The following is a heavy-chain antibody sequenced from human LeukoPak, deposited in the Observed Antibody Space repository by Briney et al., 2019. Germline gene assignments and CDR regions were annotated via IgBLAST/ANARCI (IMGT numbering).Heavy chain of an antibody. CDR2: ISGSGIST. CDR1: GFTFSGYA. V-gene: IGHV3-23*01. CDR3: ATYTTQYFQH. J-gene: IGHJ1*01. D-gene: IGHD1-1*01. Sequence: PGGSLRLSCAASGFTFSGYAMSWVRQAPGKGLEWVSVISGSGISTYNADSVKGRFTISRDNSKNTLSLQMNSLRAEDTAVYYCATYTTQYFQHWGQGTLVTVSS.